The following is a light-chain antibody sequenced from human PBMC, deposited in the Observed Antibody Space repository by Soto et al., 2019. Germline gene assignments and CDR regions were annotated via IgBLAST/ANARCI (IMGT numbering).Light chain of an antibody. V-gene: IGKV3-20*01. CDR1: QSVSSSY. Sequence: EIVMTQSPGTLSLSPGERATLSCRASQSVSSSYLAWYQQKPGQAPMLLIYGASSRDTGIPDRISGSVSGTDFTLAISRLQPEDFVLYYCQQYGSSPCTFGQGTKVEIK. J-gene: IGKJ1*01. CDR3: QQYGSSPCT. CDR2: GAS.